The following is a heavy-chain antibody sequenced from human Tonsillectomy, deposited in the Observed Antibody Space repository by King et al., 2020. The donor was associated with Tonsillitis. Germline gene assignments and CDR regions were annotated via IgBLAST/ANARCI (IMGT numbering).Heavy chain of an antibody. V-gene: IGHV1-18*04. CDR2: ISARSGDT. CDR3: ARDSASMPRSFDI. J-gene: IGHJ3*02. CDR1: GYTFSNYG. D-gene: IGHD2-2*01. Sequence: QLVQSGAEVRKRGASVTVSCKAFGYTFSNYGISWVRLAPGQGPEWVGWISARSGDTNNAPQFQGRITMTTDTSTTTAYMELRYLRPDDTAIYYCARDSASMPRSFDIWGPGTTVTVSS.